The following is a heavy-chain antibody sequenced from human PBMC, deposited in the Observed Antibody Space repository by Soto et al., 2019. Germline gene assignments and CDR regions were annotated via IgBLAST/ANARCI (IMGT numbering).Heavy chain of an antibody. CDR3: ARDLNSGYAYYYYYGMDV. CDR2: ISYDGSNK. CDR1: GFTFSSYA. D-gene: IGHD5-12*01. J-gene: IGHJ6*02. V-gene: IGHV3-30-3*01. Sequence: GGSLRLSCAASGFTFSSYAMHWVRQAPCKGLEWVAVISYDGSNKYYADSVKGRFTISRDNSKNTLYLQMNSLRAEDTAVYYCARDLNSGYAYYYYYGMDVWGQGTTVTVSS.